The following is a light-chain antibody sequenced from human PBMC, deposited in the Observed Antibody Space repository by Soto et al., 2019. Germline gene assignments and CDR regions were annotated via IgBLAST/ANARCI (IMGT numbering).Light chain of an antibody. V-gene: IGKV1-27*01. CDR3: QKYNSSPRT. Sequence: DIQMTQSPSSLSASVGDRVTITCRASQGISNCLARYQQKPGKVPKLLIYAASTLQSGVPSRFSGSGSGTDFTLTISSLQPEEVATYYCQKYNSSPRTFGPGTKVDIK. CDR1: QGISNC. CDR2: AAS. J-gene: IGKJ3*01.